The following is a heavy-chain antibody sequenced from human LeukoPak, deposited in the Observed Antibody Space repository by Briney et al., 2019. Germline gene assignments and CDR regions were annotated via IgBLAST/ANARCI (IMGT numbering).Heavy chain of an antibody. CDR3: ARDARHRYCSSSSCYRGWLDP. J-gene: IGHJ5*02. D-gene: IGHD2-2*01. CDR2: IIPIFGTA. Sequence: SVKVSCKASGYTFTSYYMHWVRQAPGQGLEWMGGIIPIFGTANYAQKFQGRVTITADESTSTAYMELSSLRSENTAVYYCARDARHRYCSSSSCYRGWLDPWGQGTPVTVSS. V-gene: IGHV1-69*13. CDR1: GYTFTSYY.